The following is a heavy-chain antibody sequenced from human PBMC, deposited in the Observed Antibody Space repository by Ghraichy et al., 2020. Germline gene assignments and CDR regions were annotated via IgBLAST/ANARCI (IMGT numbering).Heavy chain of an antibody. J-gene: IGHJ4*02. V-gene: IGHV4-38-2*02. CDR1: NYSISSDYY. CDR2: IYHSGST. D-gene: IGHD2-15*01. Sequence: SETLSLTCTVSNYSISSDYYWGWIRPPPGRGLEWIGSIYHSGSTYYNPSLKSRVIISVDTSKNQFSLNLSSVTAADTAVYYCARGLGPAATGFWGQGTLVTVSS. CDR3: ARGLGPAATGF.